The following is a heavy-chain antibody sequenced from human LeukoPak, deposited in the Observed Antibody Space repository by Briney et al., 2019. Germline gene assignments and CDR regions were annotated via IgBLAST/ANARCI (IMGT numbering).Heavy chain of an antibody. CDR2: ISSSGSTI. CDR1: GFTFSSFE. CDR3: ARDSHGGYIDY. D-gene: IGHD2-15*01. Sequence: PTGGSLRLSCAASGFTFSSFEMNWVRQAPGKGLEWVSYISSSGSTIYYADSVKGRFTISRDNAKNSLFLQMNSLRAEDTAVYNCARDSHGGYIDYWGQGTLVTVSS. J-gene: IGHJ4*02. V-gene: IGHV3-48*03.